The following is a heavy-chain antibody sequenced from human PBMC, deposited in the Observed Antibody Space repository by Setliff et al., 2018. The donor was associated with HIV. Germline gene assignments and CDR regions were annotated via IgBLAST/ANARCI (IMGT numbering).Heavy chain of an antibody. J-gene: IGHJ3*01. CDR2: ISNNNDNT. V-gene: IGHV1-18*04. CDR1: GYTFTGHY. Sequence: ASVKVSCKASGYTFTGHYLHWVRQAPGQGLEWMGWISNNNDNTDYAQDLQGRVTLTTDTSTATAYLELRSLRSDDTAVYYCARSGESFTTHFDAWGQGTMVTVSS. CDR3: ARSGESFTTHFDA. D-gene: IGHD4-4*01.